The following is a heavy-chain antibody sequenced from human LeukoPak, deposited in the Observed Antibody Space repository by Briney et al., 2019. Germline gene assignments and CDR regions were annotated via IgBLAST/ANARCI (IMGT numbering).Heavy chain of an antibody. CDR1: GGTFSSYA. CDR3: ARVSSPPLGSGSYYDFDY. CDR2: IIPIFGTA. D-gene: IGHD3-10*02. V-gene: IGHV1-69*05. J-gene: IGHJ4*02. Sequence: ASVKVSCKASGGTFSSYAISWVRQAPGQGLEWMGGIIPIFGTANYAQKFQGRVTITTDESTSTAYMELSSLRSEDTAVYYCARVSSPPLGSGSYYDFDYWGQGTLVTVSS.